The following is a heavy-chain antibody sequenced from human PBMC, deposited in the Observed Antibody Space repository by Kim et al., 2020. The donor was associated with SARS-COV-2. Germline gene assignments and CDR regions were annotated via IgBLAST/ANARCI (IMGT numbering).Heavy chain of an antibody. CDR1: GGTFSSYA. Sequence: SVKVSCKVSGGTFSSYAISWVRQAPGQGLEWMGRIIPIFGIANYAQKFQGRVTITADKSTSTAYMELSSLRSEDTAVYYCAGGAWELPSGHAFDIWGQGTMVTVSS. V-gene: IGHV1-69*04. J-gene: IGHJ3*02. D-gene: IGHD1-26*01. CDR3: AGGAWELPSGHAFDI. CDR2: IIPIFGIA.